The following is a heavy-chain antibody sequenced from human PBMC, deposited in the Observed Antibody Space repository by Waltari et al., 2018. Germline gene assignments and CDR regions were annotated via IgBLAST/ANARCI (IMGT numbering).Heavy chain of an antibody. D-gene: IGHD1-26*01. CDR1: GFTFSSYA. Sequence: VQLVESGGGLVQPGGSLRLSCSASGFTFSSYAMHWVRQAPGKGLEYVSAISSNGGSTYYADSVKGRFTISRDNSKNTLYLQMNSLSAEDTAVYYCAKGRYSGSYYHWFDPWGQGTLVTVSS. CDR2: ISSNGGST. V-gene: IGHV3-64*04. CDR3: AKGRYSGSYYHWFDP. J-gene: IGHJ5*02.